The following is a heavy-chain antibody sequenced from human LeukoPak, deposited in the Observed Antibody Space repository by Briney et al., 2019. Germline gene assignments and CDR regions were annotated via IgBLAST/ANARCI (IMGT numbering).Heavy chain of an antibody. Sequence: ASETLSLTCTVSGGSISSYYWSWIRQPPGKGLEWIGYIYYSGSTNYNPSLKSRVTISVDTSKNQFSLKLSSVTAADTAVYYCARTTLLLWFGESPVAFDIWGQGTMVTVSS. CDR1: GGSISSYY. J-gene: IGHJ3*02. V-gene: IGHV4-59*01. D-gene: IGHD3-10*01. CDR2: IYYSGST. CDR3: ARTTLLLWFGESPVAFDI.